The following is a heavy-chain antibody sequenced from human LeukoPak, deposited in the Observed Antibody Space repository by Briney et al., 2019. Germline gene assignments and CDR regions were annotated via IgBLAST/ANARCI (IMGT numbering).Heavy chain of an antibody. D-gene: IGHD3-22*01. Sequence: TGGSLRLSCAASGFTFSSYAMSWVRQAPGKGLEWVSVISGDGVSILHADSVKGRFTISRDNSKNTLYLQMNSLRGEDTAVYYCANEGPYSSGYYYFDYWGQGTLVTVSS. V-gene: IGHV3-23*01. J-gene: IGHJ4*02. CDR2: ISGDGVSI. CDR1: GFTFSSYA. CDR3: ANEGPYSSGYYYFDY.